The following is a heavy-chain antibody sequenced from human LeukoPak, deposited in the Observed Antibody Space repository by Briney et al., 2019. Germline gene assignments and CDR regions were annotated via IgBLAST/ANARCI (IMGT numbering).Heavy chain of an antibody. V-gene: IGHV4-59*08. CDR1: GGSISTYS. Sequence: SETLSLTCTASGGSISTYSWSWIRQPPGEGLEWIGYIYNRGNTNYNPSLKSRVTISVDRSKNQFSLKLSSVTAADTAVYYCARNPDSGDYYRWYFDLWGRGTLVTVFS. D-gene: IGHD4-17*01. J-gene: IGHJ2*01. CDR3: ARNPDSGDYYRWYFDL. CDR2: IYNRGNT.